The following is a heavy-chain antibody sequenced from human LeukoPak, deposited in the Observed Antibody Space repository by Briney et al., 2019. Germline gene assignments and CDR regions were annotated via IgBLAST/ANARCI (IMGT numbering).Heavy chain of an antibody. CDR1: GFIFTDYW. V-gene: IGHV3-74*01. J-gene: IGHJ3*02. D-gene: IGHD2-21*01. Sequence: GGSLRLSCAAPGFIFTDYWMHWVRQGQGKGLVWVARISGDGRATTYADSVKGRCTIPRDNAKSTLYLQMNSLRAEDTAVYYCLTIVETDLDAFDIWGQGTKVTVSS. CDR3: LTIVETDLDAFDI. CDR2: ISGDGRAT.